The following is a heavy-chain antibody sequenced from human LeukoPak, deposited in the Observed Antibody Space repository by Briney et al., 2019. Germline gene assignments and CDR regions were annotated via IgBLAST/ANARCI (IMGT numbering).Heavy chain of an antibody. Sequence: ASVTVSCKASGYTFTSYGISWVRQAPGQGLEWMGWISAYNGNTNYAQKLQGRVTMTTDTSTSTAYMELRSLRSDDTAVYYCARDLRKAAAGTWFDYWGQGTLVTVSS. J-gene: IGHJ4*02. CDR3: ARDLRKAAAGTWFDY. CDR2: ISAYNGNT. V-gene: IGHV1-18*01. CDR1: GYTFTSYG. D-gene: IGHD6-13*01.